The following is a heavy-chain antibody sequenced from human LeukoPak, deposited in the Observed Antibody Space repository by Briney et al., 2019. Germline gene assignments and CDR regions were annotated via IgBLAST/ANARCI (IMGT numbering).Heavy chain of an antibody. CDR1: GGSISSGDYY. CDR2: IYYSGST. CDR3: ASSIAAAGTSFDY. D-gene: IGHD6-13*01. J-gene: IGHJ4*02. V-gene: IGHV4-30-4*01. Sequence: SETLSLTCTVSGGSISSGDYYWSWIRQPPGKGLEWIGYIYYSGSTYYNPSLKSRVTISVGTSKNQFSLKLSSVTAADTAVYYCASSIAAAGTSFDYWGQGTLVTVSS.